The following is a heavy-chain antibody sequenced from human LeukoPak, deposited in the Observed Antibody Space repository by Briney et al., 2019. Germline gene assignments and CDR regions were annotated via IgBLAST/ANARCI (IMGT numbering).Heavy chain of an antibody. Sequence: PGGSLRLSCAASGFTVSRKYMRWVRQVPGKGLVWVSRIKGDGTSTSYADSVKGRFTISRDNAKNTLYLQMNSLRAEDTAVYYCASGTASYYWGQGTLVTVSS. J-gene: IGHJ4*02. CDR2: IKGDGTST. CDR1: GFTVSRKY. CDR3: ASGTASYY. V-gene: IGHV3-74*01.